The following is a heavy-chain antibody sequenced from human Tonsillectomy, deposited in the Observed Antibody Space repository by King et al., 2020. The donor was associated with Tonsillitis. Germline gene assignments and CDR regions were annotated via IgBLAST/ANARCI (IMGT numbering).Heavy chain of an antibody. CDR2: ISSSGSTR. J-gene: IGHJ6*02. D-gene: IGHD1-26*01. Sequence: VQLVESGGGLVQPGGSLRLSCAASGFTFSTYSMNWVRQAPGKGLEWVSYISSSGSTRYYADSVKGRFTISRENAKNSLYLKMNRLRAEDTAVYYCARDLGVYYYYAMDAWGQGTTVTVSS. V-gene: IGHV3-48*01. CDR1: GFTFSTYS. CDR3: ARDLGVYYYYAMDA.